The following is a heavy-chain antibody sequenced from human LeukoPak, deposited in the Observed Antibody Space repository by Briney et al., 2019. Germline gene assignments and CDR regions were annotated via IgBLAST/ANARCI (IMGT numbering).Heavy chain of an antibody. V-gene: IGHV4-39*07. J-gene: IGHJ5*02. CDR3: ARLGVVGIDQNWFDP. CDR1: GGSISSSDYH. Sequence: PSETLSLTCTVSGGSISSSDYHWGWVRQPPGKGLEWIGSFYHSGSSYYNSSLKSRLIISVDTSKNQFSLRLSSVTAADTAVYYCARLGVVGIDQNWFDPWGQGTLVTVSS. D-gene: IGHD2-2*01. CDR2: FYHSGSS.